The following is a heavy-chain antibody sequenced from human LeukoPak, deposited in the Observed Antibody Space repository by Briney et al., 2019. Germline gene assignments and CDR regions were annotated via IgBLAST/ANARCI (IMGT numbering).Heavy chain of an antibody. D-gene: IGHD2-21*02. CDR1: GGSISSYY. Sequence: PSETLSLTCTVSGGSISSYYWSWIRQPPGKGLEWIGYIYYSGSTNYNPSLKSRVTISVDTSKNQFSLKLSSVTAADTAVYYCASPPLNCGDDCDLMGVWGQGTLVTVSS. V-gene: IGHV4-59*01. CDR3: ASPPLNCGDDCDLMGV. J-gene: IGHJ4*02. CDR2: IYYSGST.